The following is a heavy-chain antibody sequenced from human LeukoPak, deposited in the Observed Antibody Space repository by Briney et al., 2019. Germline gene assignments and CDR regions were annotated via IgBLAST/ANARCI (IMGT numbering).Heavy chain of an antibody. CDR1: DGSISTYY. J-gene: IGHJ4*02. D-gene: IGHD4-17*01. Sequence: SETLSLTCTVSDGSISTYYWSWIRRPPGKGLEWIGYIYHSGSTNYSPSLKSRVTISLDTSKNHFSLNLSSMTAADTAVYYCARGRPGDYGGYYFDYWGQGTLVTVSS. V-gene: IGHV4-59*01. CDR3: ARGRPGDYGGYYFDY. CDR2: IYHSGST.